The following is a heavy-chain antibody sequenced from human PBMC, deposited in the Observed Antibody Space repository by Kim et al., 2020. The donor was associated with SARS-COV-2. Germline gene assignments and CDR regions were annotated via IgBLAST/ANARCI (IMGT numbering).Heavy chain of an antibody. Sequence: GGSLRLSCAASGFTFSSYSMNWVRQAPGKGLEWVSSISSSSSYIYYADSVKGRFTISRDNAKNSLYLQMNSLRAEDTAVYYCARGWVHYDILTGYYKYYGMAVWGQGTTVTVPS. CDR2: ISSSSSYI. D-gene: IGHD3-9*01. CDR1: GFTFSSYS. J-gene: IGHJ6*01. CDR3: ARGWVHYDILTGYYKYYGMAV. V-gene: IGHV3-21*01.